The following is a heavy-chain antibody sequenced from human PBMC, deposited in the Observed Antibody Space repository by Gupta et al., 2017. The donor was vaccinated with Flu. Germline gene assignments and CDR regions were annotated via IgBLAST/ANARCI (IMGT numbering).Heavy chain of an antibody. CDR3: TRNLSPEARDYFFLGL. V-gene: IGHV3-74*03. Sequence: HWVRQGPGKGLVWVLHNKSYWRDTLDADSGKGRFTISRDDAKKPVYLQIDSLPPEDTALYYCTRNLSPEARDYFFLGLLGKGTTVTGSS. J-gene: IGHJ6*04. D-gene: IGHD2-21*01. CDR2: NKSYWRDT.